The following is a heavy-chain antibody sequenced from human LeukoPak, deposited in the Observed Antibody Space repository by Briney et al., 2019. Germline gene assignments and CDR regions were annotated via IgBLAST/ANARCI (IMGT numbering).Heavy chain of an antibody. V-gene: IGHV3-7*01. CDR1: GFTFSSYG. Sequence: PGGSLRLSCAASGFTFSSYGMHWVRQAPGKGLEWVANIKQDGSEKYYVDSVKGRFTISRDNAKNSLYLQMNSLRAEDTAVYYCARVGLSLSRSWFDPWGQGTLVTVSS. CDR2: IKQDGSEK. D-gene: IGHD2/OR15-2a*01. J-gene: IGHJ5*02. CDR3: ARVGLSLSRSWFDP.